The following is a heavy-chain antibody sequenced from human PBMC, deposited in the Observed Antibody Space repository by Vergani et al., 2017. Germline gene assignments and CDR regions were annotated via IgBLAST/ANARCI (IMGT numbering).Heavy chain of an antibody. Sequence: QVQLVESGGGVVQPGRSLRLSCAASGFTFSSYGMHWVRQAPGKGLEWVAVISYDGSNKYYADSVKGRFTISRDNSKNTLYLKMNSLRAEDTAVYYCAKDYEGTGIDYWGQGTLVTVSS. CDR1: GFTFSSYG. V-gene: IGHV3-30*18. D-gene: IGHD3-16*01. CDR3: AKDYEGTGIDY. J-gene: IGHJ4*02. CDR2: ISYDGSNK.